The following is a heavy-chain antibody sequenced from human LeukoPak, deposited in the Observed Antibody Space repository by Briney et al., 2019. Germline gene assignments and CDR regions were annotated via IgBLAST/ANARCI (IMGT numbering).Heavy chain of an antibody. J-gene: IGHJ4*02. CDR2: IKQDGSEK. D-gene: IGHD6-6*01. Sequence: GGSLRLSCAASGFTFTHSCMSWVRQSPGKGLECVANIKQDGSEKYYVDSVEGRLTISRDDAKNSVSLQMNSLRGEDTAVYYCVRALGSSSADYWGQGTLVTVSS. CDR1: GFTFTHSC. V-gene: IGHV3-7*01. CDR3: VRALGSSSADY.